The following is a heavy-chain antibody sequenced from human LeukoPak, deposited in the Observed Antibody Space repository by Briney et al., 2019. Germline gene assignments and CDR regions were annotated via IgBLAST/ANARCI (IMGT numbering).Heavy chain of an antibody. CDR3: AKGYTSAWYDFDC. CDR1: GFTFSSYA. D-gene: IGHD6-13*01. CDR2: IHYSPGYT. V-gene: IGHV3-23*01. Sequence: GGSLRLSCGASGFTFSSYAMSWVRQAPGKGLEWVSHIHYSPGYTYYADSVKGRFTISRDNSKNTLYLQMDSLRAEDTAVYYCAKGYTSAWYDFDCWGQGTLVTVSS. J-gene: IGHJ4*02.